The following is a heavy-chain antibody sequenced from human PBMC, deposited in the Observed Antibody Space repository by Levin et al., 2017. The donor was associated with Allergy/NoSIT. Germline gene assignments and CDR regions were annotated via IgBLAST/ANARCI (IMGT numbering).Heavy chain of an antibody. D-gene: IGHD6-19*01. Sequence: PGGSLRLSCAASGFTFTTYSMNWVRQAPGKGLEWVSYISSASTIYYADSVKGRFTISRDNAKNSLYLQMNSLRDEDTAVYYCARVHSSGWYGWAGDYWGQGTLVTVSS. CDR1: GFTFTTYS. CDR2: ISSASTI. CDR3: ARVHSSGWYGWAGDY. V-gene: IGHV3-48*02. J-gene: IGHJ4*02.